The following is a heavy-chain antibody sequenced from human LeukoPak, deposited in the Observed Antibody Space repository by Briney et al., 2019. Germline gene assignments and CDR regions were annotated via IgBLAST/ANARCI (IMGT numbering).Heavy chain of an antibody. CDR2: IISSSSYV. J-gene: IGHJ3*02. V-gene: IGHV3-21*01. Sequence: GGSLRLSCAASGFTFSSYSMNWVRQAPGKGLEWVSSIISSSSYVYYADSVEGRFTISGDNAKNSLYLQMNSLRAEDTAVYYCARGRFLEWLSAFDIWGQGTMVTVSS. CDR1: GFTFSSYS. CDR3: ARGRFLEWLSAFDI. D-gene: IGHD3-3*01.